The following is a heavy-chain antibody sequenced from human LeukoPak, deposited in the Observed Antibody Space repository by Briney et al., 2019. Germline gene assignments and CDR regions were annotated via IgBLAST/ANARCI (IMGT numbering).Heavy chain of an antibody. CDR2: ISYDGSNK. J-gene: IGHJ4*02. D-gene: IGHD2-8*01. CDR1: GFTFSSYA. V-gene: IGHV3-30-3*01. CDR3: ATAPYGPY. Sequence: GGSLRLSCAASGFTFSSYAMHWVRQAPGKGLEWVAVISYDGSNKYYADSVKGRFTISRDNSKNTLYLQINSLRTEDTAVYYCATAPYGPYWGQGTLVTVSS.